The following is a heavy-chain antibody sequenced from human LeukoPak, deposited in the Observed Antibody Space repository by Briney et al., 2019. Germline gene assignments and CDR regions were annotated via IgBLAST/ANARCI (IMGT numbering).Heavy chain of an antibody. D-gene: IGHD2-15*01. CDR1: GFTFSSYE. CDR2: ISSSGSTI. V-gene: IGHV3-48*03. Sequence: GGSLRLSCAASGFTFSSYEMIWVRQAPGKGLEWVSYISSSGSTIYYADSVKGRFTISRDNAKNSLYLQMNSLRAEDTAVYYCAREVGDYYFDYWGQGTLVTVSS. J-gene: IGHJ4*02. CDR3: AREVGDYYFDY.